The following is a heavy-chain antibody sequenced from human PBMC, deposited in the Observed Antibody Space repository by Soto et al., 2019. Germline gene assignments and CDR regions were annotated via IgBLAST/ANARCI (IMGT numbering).Heavy chain of an antibody. CDR1: GGSISSSSYY. CDR2: IYYSGST. V-gene: IGHV4-39*01. D-gene: IGHD6-13*01. J-gene: IGHJ4*02. CDR3: ARHEQRAAAGIDY. Sequence: SETLSLTCTVSGGSISSSSYYWGWIRQPPGKGLEWIGSIYYSGSTYYNPSLKSRVTISVDTTKNQFSLKLSSVTAADTAVYYCARHEQRAAAGIDYWGQGTLVTVSS.